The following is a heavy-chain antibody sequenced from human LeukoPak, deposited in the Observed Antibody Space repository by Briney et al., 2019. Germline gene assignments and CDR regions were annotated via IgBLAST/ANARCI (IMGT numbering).Heavy chain of an antibody. D-gene: IGHD1-26*01. CDR1: GFTFSNYG. CDR2: ITGSGGNT. Sequence: QPGGSLRLSCAASGFTFSNYGMNWVRQAPGKGLEWVSGITGSGGNTYYADSVKGRFTISRDNSKNTVYLQMNSLRAEDTAVYYCAREGTTTSFDYWGQGTLVTVSS. V-gene: IGHV3-23*01. CDR3: AREGTTTSFDY. J-gene: IGHJ4*02.